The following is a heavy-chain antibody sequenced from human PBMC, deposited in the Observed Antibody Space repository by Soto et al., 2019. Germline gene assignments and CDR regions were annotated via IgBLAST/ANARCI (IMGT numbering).Heavy chain of an antibody. CDR1: GFTFSSYA. CDR2: ISGSGSST. D-gene: IGHD3-10*01. CDR3: AKDLGYGSGSYYDY. J-gene: IGHJ4*02. Sequence: GGSLRLSCAASGFTFSSYAMSWVRQAPGKGLEWVSAISGSGSSTYYADSVKGRFTISRDNSKNTLYLQMNSLRAEDTAVYYCAKDLGYGSGSYYDYWGQGTLVTVSS. V-gene: IGHV3-23*01.